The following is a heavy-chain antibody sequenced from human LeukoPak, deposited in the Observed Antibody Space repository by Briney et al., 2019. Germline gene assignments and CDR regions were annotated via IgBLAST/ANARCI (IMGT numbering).Heavy chain of an antibody. D-gene: IGHD6-19*01. CDR3: TTASSWYRYYFDY. V-gene: IGHV4-59*01. CDR2: VYYTGNT. Sequence: SETLSLTCTVSGGSIRTSYWSWIRQSPGKGLEWIGYVYYTGNTNYNPSLESRVSISADTSKNQFSLYLSSVTAADTAVYYCTTASSWYRYYFDYWGQGALVTVSS. CDR1: GGSIRTSY. J-gene: IGHJ4*02.